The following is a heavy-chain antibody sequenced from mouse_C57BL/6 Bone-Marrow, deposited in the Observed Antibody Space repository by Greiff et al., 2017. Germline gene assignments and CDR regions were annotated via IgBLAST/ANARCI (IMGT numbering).Heavy chain of an antibody. J-gene: IGHJ3*01. CDR1: GFTFSSYG. CDR2: ISSGGSYT. CDR3: TSQGVSGFGACFAY. Sequence: EVQVVESGGDLVKPGGSLKLSCAASGFTFSSYGMSWVRQTPDKRLEWVATISSGGSYTYYPDSVKGRFTISRDNAKNTLYLQMSSLKSEDTTICYCTSQGVSGFGACFAYWGQGTLVTVSA. V-gene: IGHV5-6*01. D-gene: IGHD3-2*02.